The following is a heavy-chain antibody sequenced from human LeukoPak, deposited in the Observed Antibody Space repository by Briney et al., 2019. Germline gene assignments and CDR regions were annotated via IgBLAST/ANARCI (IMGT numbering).Heavy chain of an antibody. V-gene: IGHV3-23*01. CDR3: AKDPPHDYSNYAPWSSGWWK. D-gene: IGHD4-11*01. Sequence: SGGSLRLSCAASGFTFSSYAMSWVRQAPGKGLEWVSAISGSGGSTYYADSVKGRFTISRDNSKNTLYLQMNSLRAEDTAVYYCAKDPPHDYSNYAPWSSGWWKWGQGTLVTVSS. J-gene: IGHJ4*02. CDR1: GFTFSSYA. CDR2: ISGSGGST.